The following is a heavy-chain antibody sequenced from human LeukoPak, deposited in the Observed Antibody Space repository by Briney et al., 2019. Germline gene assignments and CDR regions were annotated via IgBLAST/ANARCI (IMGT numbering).Heavy chain of an antibody. CDR3: ARDPVAPDYYYYGMDV. CDR2: ISYDGSNK. Sequence: PGRSLRLSCAASGFTFSSYAMHWVRQAPGKGLEWVAVISYDGSNKYYADSVEGRFTISRDNSKNTLYLQMNSLRAEDTAVYYCARDPVAPDYYYYGMDVWGQGTTVTVSS. D-gene: IGHD2-2*01. V-gene: IGHV3-30-3*01. CDR1: GFTFSSYA. J-gene: IGHJ6*02.